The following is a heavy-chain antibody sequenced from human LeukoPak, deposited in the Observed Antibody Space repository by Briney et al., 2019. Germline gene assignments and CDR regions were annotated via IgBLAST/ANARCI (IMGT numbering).Heavy chain of an antibody. CDR1: GFTFSNFY. V-gene: IGHV3-7*05. J-gene: IGHJ4*02. CDR2: IKQDGSEK. CDR3: ARGPVYSGGRDLDY. Sequence: GGSLRPSCAASGFTFSNFYMSWVRQAPGKGLEWVANIKQDGSEKYYVDSVKGRFTISRDNAKNSLYLQMNSLRAEDTAVYYCARGPVYSGGRDLDYWGQGTLVTVSS. D-gene: IGHD6-19*01.